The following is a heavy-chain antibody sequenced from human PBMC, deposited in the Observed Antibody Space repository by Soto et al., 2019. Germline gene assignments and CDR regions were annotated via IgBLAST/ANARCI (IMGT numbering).Heavy chain of an antibody. D-gene: IGHD1-1*01. CDR3: VRDGTKTLRDWFDP. Sequence: SETLFLTCTVSGASISGFYWRWIRKSAGKGLEWIGRVYATATTDYNPSLKSRVMMPVDTSKKQLSLKLRSVTAADTAVYYCVRDGTKTLRDWFDPWGQGISATVSS. CDR2: VYATATT. V-gene: IGHV4-4*07. J-gene: IGHJ5*02. CDR1: GASISGFY.